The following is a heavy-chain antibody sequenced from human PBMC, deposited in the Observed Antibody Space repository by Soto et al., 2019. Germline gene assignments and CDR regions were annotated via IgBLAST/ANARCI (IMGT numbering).Heavy chain of an antibody. D-gene: IGHD3-10*01. CDR1: GFTFSSYD. Sequence: PGGSLRLSCAASGFTFSSYDMHWVRQATGKGLEWVSAIGTAGDTYYPGSVKGRFTISRENAKNSLYLQMNSLRAGDTAVYYCARGGYYLPEFYYYYYMVGWGKGTTVTVSS. J-gene: IGHJ6*03. CDR2: IGTAGDT. CDR3: ARGGYYLPEFYYYYYMVG. V-gene: IGHV3-13*01.